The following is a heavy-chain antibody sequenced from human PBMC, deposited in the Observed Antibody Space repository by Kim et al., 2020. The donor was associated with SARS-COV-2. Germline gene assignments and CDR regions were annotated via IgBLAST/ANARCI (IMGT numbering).Heavy chain of an antibody. CDR2: ISGSGGST. V-gene: IGHV3-23*01. CDR3: AKEAGWVLSYCGYLGNGYFDL. CDR1: GFTFSSYA. Sequence: GGSLRLSCAASGFTFSSYAMSWVRQAPGKGLEWVSAISGSGGSTYYADSVKGRFTISRDNSKNTLYLQMNSLRAEDTAVYYCAKEAGWVLSYCGYLGNGYFDLWGRGTLVTVSS. J-gene: IGHJ2*01. D-gene: IGHD5-12*01.